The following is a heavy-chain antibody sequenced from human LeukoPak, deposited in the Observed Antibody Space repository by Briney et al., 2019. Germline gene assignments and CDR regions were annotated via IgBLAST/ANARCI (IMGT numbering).Heavy chain of an antibody. CDR3: ARGTGSGSYLFDY. V-gene: IGHV3-30*04. CDR2: ISYDGSNK. J-gene: IGHJ4*02. Sequence: GGSLRLSCAASGFTFSSYAMHWVRQAPGKGLEWVAVISYDGSNKYYADSVKGRFTISRDNAKNSLYLQMNSLRAEDTAVYYCARGTGSGSYLFDYWGQGSLVTVSS. D-gene: IGHD3-10*01. CDR1: GFTFSSYA.